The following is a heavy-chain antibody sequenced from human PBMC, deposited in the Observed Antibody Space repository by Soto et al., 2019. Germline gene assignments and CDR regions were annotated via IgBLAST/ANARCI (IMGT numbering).Heavy chain of an antibody. J-gene: IGHJ3*02. Sequence: ASVKVSCEASGYTFTSYDINWVRQATGQGLEWMGWMNPNSGNTGYAQKFQGRVTITADESTSTAYMELSSLRSEDTAVYYCASGFLSDHDAFDIWGQGTMVTVS. V-gene: IGHV1-8*01. CDR1: GYTFTSYD. CDR3: ASGFLSDHDAFDI. D-gene: IGHD1-26*01. CDR2: MNPNSGNT.